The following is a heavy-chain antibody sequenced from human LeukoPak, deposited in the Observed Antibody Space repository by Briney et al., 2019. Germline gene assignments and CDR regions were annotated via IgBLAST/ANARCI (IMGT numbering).Heavy chain of an antibody. D-gene: IGHD3-10*01. CDR2: IYTSGST. CDR1: GGSISSYY. CDR3: ASYGSGSYKAYYAFDI. V-gene: IGHV4-4*08. J-gene: IGHJ3*02. Sequence: SETLSLTCTVSGGSISSYYWSWIRQPPGKGLEWIGRIYTSGSTNYNPSLKSRVTISVDTSKNQLSLKLSSVTAADTAVYYCASYGSGSYKAYYAFDIWGQGTMVTASS.